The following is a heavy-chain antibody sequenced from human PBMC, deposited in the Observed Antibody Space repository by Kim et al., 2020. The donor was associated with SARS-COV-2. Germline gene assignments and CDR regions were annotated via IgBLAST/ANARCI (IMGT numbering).Heavy chain of an antibody. D-gene: IGHD5-12*01. Sequence: SETLSLTCTVSGGSISSSTYYWGWIRQPPGKGLEWIGSIYYSGSTYYNPSLKSRVTISVDTSKNQFSLKLSSVTAADTAVYYCGRRGYDFGVYWGQGTLVSVSS. CDR2: IYYSGST. J-gene: IGHJ4*02. CDR3: GRRGYDFGVY. V-gene: IGHV4-39*01. CDR1: GGSISSSTYY.